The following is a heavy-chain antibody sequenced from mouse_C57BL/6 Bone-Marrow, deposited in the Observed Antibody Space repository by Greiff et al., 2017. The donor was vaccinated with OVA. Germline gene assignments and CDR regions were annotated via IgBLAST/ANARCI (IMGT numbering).Heavy chain of an antibody. Sequence: EVQLVESGGGLVQPKGSLKLSCAASGFSFNTYAMNWVRQAPGKGLEWVARIRSKSNNYATYYADSVKDRFTISRDDSESMLYLQMNNLKTEDTAMYYCVPDYYGSSPWFAYWGQGTLVTVSA. CDR1: GFSFNTYA. CDR2: IRSKSNNYAT. V-gene: IGHV10-1*01. J-gene: IGHJ3*01. CDR3: VPDYYGSSPWFAY. D-gene: IGHD1-1*01.